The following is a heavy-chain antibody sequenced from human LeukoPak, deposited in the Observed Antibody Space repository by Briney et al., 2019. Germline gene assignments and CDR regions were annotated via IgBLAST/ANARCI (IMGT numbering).Heavy chain of an antibody. Sequence: GGSLRLSCAPPGYTLSSTGMSWVRGAPRKGLERVSGISGGNTFYADSVKGRLTISRDNSKSTLYLQMDSLRVEDTAIYYCARGTGAAAGPDRGIHWGQGTLVTVSS. J-gene: IGHJ4*02. CDR3: ARGTGAAAGPDRGIH. CDR2: ISGGNT. D-gene: IGHD6-13*01. CDR1: GYTLSSTG. V-gene: IGHV3-23*01.